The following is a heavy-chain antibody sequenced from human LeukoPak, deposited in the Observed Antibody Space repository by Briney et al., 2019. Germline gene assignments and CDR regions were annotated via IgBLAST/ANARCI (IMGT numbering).Heavy chain of an antibody. CDR2: ISWNSASI. Sequence: PGRSLRLSCAASGFTFHHYAIHWVRQVPGKGLEWVSGISWNSASIGYADSVKGRFTISRDNAKNSVYLQMNSLRAEDTAFYYCAKDKAPLYSGYDWDLDFWGQGTLVTASS. J-gene: IGHJ4*02. CDR3: AKDKAPLYSGYDWDLDF. V-gene: IGHV3-9*01. CDR1: GFTFHHYA. D-gene: IGHD5-12*01.